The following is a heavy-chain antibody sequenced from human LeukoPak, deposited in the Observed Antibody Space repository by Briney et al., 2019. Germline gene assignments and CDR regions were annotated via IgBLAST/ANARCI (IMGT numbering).Heavy chain of an antibody. CDR2: IDHSGST. V-gene: IGHV4-34*08. CDR3: AAAIVVVTAGMNNWFDP. D-gene: IGHD2-21*02. Sequence: PGGSLRLSCAASGFTFRNASMSWVRQAPGKGLEWIGEIDHSGSTNYNPSLKSRVTTSVDTSKNQFSLKLSSVTAADTAVYYCAAAIVVVTAGMNNWFDPWGQGTLVTVSS. J-gene: IGHJ5*02. CDR1: GFTFRNAS.